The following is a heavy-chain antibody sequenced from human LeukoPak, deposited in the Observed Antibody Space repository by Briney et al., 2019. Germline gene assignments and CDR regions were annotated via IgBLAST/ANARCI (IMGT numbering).Heavy chain of an antibody. CDR1: GGSFSGYY. D-gene: IGHD6-19*01. J-gene: IGHJ4*02. CDR2: INHSGST. CDR3: ARRDSSGWSCFDY. V-gene: IGHV4-34*01. Sequence: SETLSLTCGVYGGSFSGYYWSWIRQPPGKGLEWIGEINHSGSTNYNPSLKSRVTISVDTSKNQFSLKLSSVTAADTAAYYCARRDSSGWSCFDYWGQGTLVTVSS.